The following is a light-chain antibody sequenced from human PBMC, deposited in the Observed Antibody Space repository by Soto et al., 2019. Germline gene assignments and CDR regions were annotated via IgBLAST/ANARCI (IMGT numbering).Light chain of an antibody. Sequence: QSALTQPASVSESPGQSITIACTGTNRDVGSYNLVSWYQQRPGEAPKLSISEVRNRPSGISYRFTGSKSGNTASLTISGLQAEDEADYYCSSYTPTSTLVFVGGTK. CDR1: NRDVGSYNL. J-gene: IGLJ3*02. V-gene: IGLV2-14*01. CDR2: EVR. CDR3: SSYTPTSTLV.